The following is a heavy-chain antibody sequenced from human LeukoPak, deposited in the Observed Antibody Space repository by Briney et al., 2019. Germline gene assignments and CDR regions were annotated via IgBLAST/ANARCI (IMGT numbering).Heavy chain of an antibody. D-gene: IGHD1-26*01. CDR3: TRSESGTYKGGFDF. J-gene: IGHJ4*02. CDR1: GFTFGDYA. Sequence: RSLRLSCTASGFTFGDYAMNWFRQAPGKGLEWVGFIRSKTYGGTGEYAASVKGRFTISRDDSKSIAHLQMNSLKTEDTAVYHCTRSESGTYKGGFDFWGQGTLVTVSS. CDR2: IRSKTYGGTG. V-gene: IGHV3-49*03.